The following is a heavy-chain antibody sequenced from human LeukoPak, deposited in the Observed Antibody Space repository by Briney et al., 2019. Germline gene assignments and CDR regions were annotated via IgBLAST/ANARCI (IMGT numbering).Heavy chain of an antibody. V-gene: IGHV4-59*01. CDR1: GGSIGSYY. D-gene: IGHD6-25*01. J-gene: IGHJ2*01. CDR3: ARGGPAALGPADL. Sequence: SETLSLTCTVSGGSIGSYYWNWIRQPPGKGLEWIGYIFYSGSTNYNPSLKSRVTISIDTSKNQFSLKLSAVTAADTAVYYCARGGPAALGPADLWGRGTLVSVSS. CDR2: IFYSGST.